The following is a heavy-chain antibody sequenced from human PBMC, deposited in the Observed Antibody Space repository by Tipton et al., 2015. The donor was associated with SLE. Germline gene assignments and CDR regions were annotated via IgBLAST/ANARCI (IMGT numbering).Heavy chain of an antibody. CDR3: ATLDASGSYPFDY. Sequence: TLSLTCAVYGGSFSGYYWTWIRQPPGKRLEWIGEINHSGSTNYNPSLKSRVTISVDTSKNQFSLKLSSVTAADTAVYYCATLDASGSYPFDYWGQGTRVTVSS. CDR1: GGSFSGYY. CDR2: INHSGST. V-gene: IGHV4-34*01. J-gene: IGHJ4*02. D-gene: IGHD3-10*01.